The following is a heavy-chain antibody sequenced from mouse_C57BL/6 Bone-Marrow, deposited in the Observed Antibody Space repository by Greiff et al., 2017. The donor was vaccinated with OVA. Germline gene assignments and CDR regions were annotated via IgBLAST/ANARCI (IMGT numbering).Heavy chain of an antibody. V-gene: IGHV1-26*01. Sequence: VQLQQSGPELVKPGASVKISCKASGYTFTDYYMNWVKQSHGKSLEWIGDINPNNGGTSYNQKFKGKATLTVDKSSSTAYMELRSLTSEDSAVDYCARRLGPYWGQGTTLTVSS. CDR3: ARRLGPY. CDR1: GYTFTDYY. D-gene: IGHD4-1*01. J-gene: IGHJ2*01. CDR2: INPNNGGT.